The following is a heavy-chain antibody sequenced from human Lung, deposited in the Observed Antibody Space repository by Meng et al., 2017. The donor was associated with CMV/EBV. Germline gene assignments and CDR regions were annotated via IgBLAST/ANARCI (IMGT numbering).Heavy chain of an antibody. CDR3: GRGNRSFDP. D-gene: IGHD1-14*01. Sequence: ASXXVSCKAYGYTFTAYYMHWVRQATGQVLEWMGRIDLVSGDTYYEQQFQGRVTMTGDKSITTAYIELTRLTSDDTAVYFCGRGNRSFDPWGQGALVTVSS. J-gene: IGHJ5*02. CDR2: IDLVSGDT. V-gene: IGHV1-2*06. CDR1: GYTFTAYY.